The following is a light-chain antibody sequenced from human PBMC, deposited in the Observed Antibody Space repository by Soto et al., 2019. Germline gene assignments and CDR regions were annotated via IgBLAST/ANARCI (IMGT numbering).Light chain of an antibody. V-gene: IGLV3-16*01. Sequence: SYELTQPPSVSVSLGQMARITCSGEALPKKYAYWYQQKPGQFPVLVIYKDSERPSGIPERFSGSSSGTIVTLTISGVQAEDEADYYCLSADSSGTYLEVFGGGTKVTVL. CDR1: ALPKKY. CDR2: KDS. CDR3: LSADSSGTYLEV. J-gene: IGLJ2*01.